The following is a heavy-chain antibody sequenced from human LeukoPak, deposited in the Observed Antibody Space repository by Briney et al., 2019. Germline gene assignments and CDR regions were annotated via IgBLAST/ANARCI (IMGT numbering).Heavy chain of an antibody. D-gene: IGHD3-16*01. CDR2: VYSGGST. CDR3: ASGYVGDPFDY. Sequence: GGSLRLSCAASGFTVSSNYMSWVRQAPGKGLEWVSVVYSGGSTYYADSVKGRFTISRDNSKNTLYLQMNSLRAEDTAVYYCASGYVGDPFDYWGQGTLVTVSS. CDR1: GFTVSSNY. J-gene: IGHJ4*02. V-gene: IGHV3-66*01.